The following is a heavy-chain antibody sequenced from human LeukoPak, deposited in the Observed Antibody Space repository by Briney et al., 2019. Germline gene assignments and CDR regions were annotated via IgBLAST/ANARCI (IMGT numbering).Heavy chain of an antibody. Sequence: GGSLRLSCTASGFTFSSFAMSWVRLAPGKGLEWVSTVDHSFGTTHYADSVKGRFTISRDDSKNTVSLQMNSLRAEDTAVYYCAKPIVLMVYAIGAFDIWGQGTMVTVSS. CDR3: AKPIVLMVYAIGAFDI. CDR1: GFTFSSFA. CDR2: VDHSFGTT. J-gene: IGHJ3*02. D-gene: IGHD2-8*01. V-gene: IGHV3-23*01.